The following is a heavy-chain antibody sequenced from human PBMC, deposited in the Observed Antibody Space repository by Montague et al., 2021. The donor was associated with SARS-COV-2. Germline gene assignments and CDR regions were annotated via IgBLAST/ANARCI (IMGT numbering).Heavy chain of an antibody. J-gene: IGHJ5*02. Sequence: SLRLSCAASGLSFSSYAMHWARQPPGKGLEWLAVISFDGNDRYYAGSLRGRFTISRDNSKDTLYLQLTDLRSDDTGVYYCARVAQLLLGNPQNLFDPWGQGTLVTVST. D-gene: IGHD4-23*01. V-gene: IGHV3-30-3*01. CDR2: ISFDGNDR. CDR1: GLSFSSYA. CDR3: ARVAQLLLGNPQNLFDP.